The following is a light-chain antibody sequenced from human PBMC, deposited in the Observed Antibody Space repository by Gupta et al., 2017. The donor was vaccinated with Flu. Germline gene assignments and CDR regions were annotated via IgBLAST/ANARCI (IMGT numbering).Light chain of an antibody. V-gene: IGKV1-9*01. CDR3: LQPNSYPRT. CDR1: QGISNY. J-gene: IGKJ1*01. CDR2: AAS. Sequence: PSLVYASAGARGTSPCRVHQGISNYLAWYQQKPGKPPNLLIYAASTLQSGVPSRFSGSGSGPVFTLTITSLQPEDFATYYCLQPNSYPRTFGQGTKVEIK.